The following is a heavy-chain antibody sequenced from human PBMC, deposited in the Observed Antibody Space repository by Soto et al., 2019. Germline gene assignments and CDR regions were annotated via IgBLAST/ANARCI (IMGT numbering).Heavy chain of an antibody. J-gene: IGHJ4*02. CDR2: IWYDGSNK. Sequence: QVQLVESGGGVVQPGRSLRLSCAASGFTFSSYGMHWVRQAPGKGLEWVAVIWYDGSNKYYADSVKGRFTISRDNSKNPLYLQMNSLRAEDTAVYYCARAAYGDYSPFDYWGQGTLVTVSS. CDR1: GFTFSSYG. V-gene: IGHV3-33*01. D-gene: IGHD4-17*01. CDR3: ARAAYGDYSPFDY.